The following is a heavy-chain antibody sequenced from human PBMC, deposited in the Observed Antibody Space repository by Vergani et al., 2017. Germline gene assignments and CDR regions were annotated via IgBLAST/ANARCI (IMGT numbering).Heavy chain of an antibody. CDR1: GFTFNSYG. CDR3: AKEGGVYCSGGTCYPEY. V-gene: IGHV3-30*02. J-gene: IGHJ4*02. Sequence: QVQLVESGGGVVQPGGSLRLSCAASGFTFNSYGMHWVRQAPGKGLEWVASIRSDESRRYYGDSMEGPFTISRDNSKNTLYLQRKSLRPEDTAVYYCAKEGGVYCSGGTCYPEYWGQGTLVIVSS. D-gene: IGHD2-15*01. CDR2: IRSDESRR.